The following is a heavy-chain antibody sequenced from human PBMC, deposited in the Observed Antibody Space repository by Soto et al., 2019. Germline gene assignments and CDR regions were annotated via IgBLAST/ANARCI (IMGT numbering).Heavy chain of an antibody. J-gene: IGHJ6*03. V-gene: IGHV3-23*01. Sequence: PGGSLRLSCVASELTSATYSMTWVRQAPGKGLEWVSTISGSGESTHYADSVKGRFGISRDTSNNTVCLQMNSLRVEDTAVYYCAKEGAEGSRVDFTSYMDVWATEPRSPSP. CDR3: AKEGAEGSRVDFTSYMDV. CDR1: ELTSATYS. D-gene: IGHD3-16*01. CDR2: ISGSGEST.